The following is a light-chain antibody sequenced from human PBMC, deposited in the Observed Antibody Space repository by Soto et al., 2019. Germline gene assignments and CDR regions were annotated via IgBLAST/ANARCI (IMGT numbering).Light chain of an antibody. J-gene: IGLJ1*01. CDR2: EVS. CDR3: SSYTSSSTPLYV. CDR1: SSDVGGYNY. V-gene: IGLV2-14*01. Sequence: QSVLTQPASVSGSPGQSITISCTGTSSDVGGYNYVSWYQQHPGKAPKLMIYEVSNRPSGVSNRFSGSKSGNTASLTISGLQAEDKADYYCSSYTSSSTPLYVFGTWTKLTVL.